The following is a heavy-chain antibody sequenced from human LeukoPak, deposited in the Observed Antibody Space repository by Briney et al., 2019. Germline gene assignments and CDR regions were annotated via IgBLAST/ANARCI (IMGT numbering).Heavy chain of an antibody. Sequence: GGSLRLSCATSGFTFSNYAVSWVRQAPGKGLEWVSAISGSGGSTYYADSVKGRFTISRDNSKNTLFLQMNSLRAEDTAVYYCAKDRSCTGSSCDVGSWGQGTMVTVSS. J-gene: IGHJ3*01. CDR2: ISGSGGST. V-gene: IGHV3-23*01. D-gene: IGHD2-2*01. CDR3: AKDRSCTGSSCDVGS. CDR1: GFTFSNYA.